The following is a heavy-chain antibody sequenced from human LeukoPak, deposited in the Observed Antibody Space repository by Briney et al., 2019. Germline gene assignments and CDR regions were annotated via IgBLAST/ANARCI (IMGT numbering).Heavy chain of an antibody. V-gene: IGHV3-30-3*01. Sequence: PGRSLRLSCTASGFTFSNSAMHWVRQAPGKGLEWVAIVSYDGTKTFYADSVKGRFTISRDNSKNTLYLQMNSLRAEDTAVYYCATLNSDFDYWGQGTLVTVSS. CDR3: ATLNSDFDY. D-gene: IGHD1-7*01. J-gene: IGHJ4*02. CDR2: VSYDGTKT. CDR1: GFTFSNSA.